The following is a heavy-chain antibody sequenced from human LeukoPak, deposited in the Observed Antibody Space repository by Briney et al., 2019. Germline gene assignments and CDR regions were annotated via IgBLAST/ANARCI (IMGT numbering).Heavy chain of an antibody. D-gene: IGHD3-10*01. Sequence: GGSLRLSCAASGFTVSSNYMSWVRQAPGKGLEWVSVIYSGGSTYYADSVKGRFTISRDNSKNTLYLQMNSLRAEDTAVYYCARIIPYGSGSYDYWGQGTLVTVSS. V-gene: IGHV3-53*01. J-gene: IGHJ4*02. CDR2: IYSGGST. CDR1: GFTVSSNY. CDR3: ARIIPYGSGSYDY.